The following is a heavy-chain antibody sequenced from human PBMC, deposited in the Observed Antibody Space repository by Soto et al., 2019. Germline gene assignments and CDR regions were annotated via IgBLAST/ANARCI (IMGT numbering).Heavy chain of an antibody. V-gene: IGHV3-9*01. J-gene: IGHJ3*01. CDR3: VKDSYSDFWHTYYTGAGAFDF. CDR1: GFTFGDYA. Sequence: EVQLVESGGGLVQPGRSLRLSCAASGFTFGDYAMHWVRQVPGRGLEWVSGISWNRATIEYADSVKGRFTISRDNAKNSLYLQRDRLGAEDAALYFCVKDSYSDFWHTYYTGAGAFDFWGQGTMVSVSS. CDR2: ISWNRATI. D-gene: IGHD3-3*01.